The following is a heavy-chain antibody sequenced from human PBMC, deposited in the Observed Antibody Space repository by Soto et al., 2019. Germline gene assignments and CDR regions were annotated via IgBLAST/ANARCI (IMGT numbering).Heavy chain of an antibody. CDR3: ARQRTTVVTKAYFDH. CDR1: GESISSSSYY. V-gene: IGHV4-39*01. J-gene: IGHJ4*02. D-gene: IGHD2-21*02. CDR2: IYYSGRT. Sequence: PSETLSLTFIVSGESISSSSYYWGWIRKPPWKGLEWIGSIYYSGRTYYNPSFKSRVTISIDTSKNQFSLKLSSVTATDTAVYYCARQRTTVVTKAYFDHWGQGALVPVYS.